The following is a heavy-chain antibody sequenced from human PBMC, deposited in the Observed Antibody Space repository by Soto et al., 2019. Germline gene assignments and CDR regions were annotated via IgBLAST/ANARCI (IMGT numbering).Heavy chain of an antibody. V-gene: IGHV4-39*01. CDR3: ARQDSSGPPLNWFDP. CDR1: GGSISSSSYY. CDR2: IYYSGST. J-gene: IGHJ5*02. Sequence: PPETLSLTCTVSGGSISSSSYYWGWIRQPPGKGLEWIGSIYYSGSTYYNPSLKSRVTISVDTSKNQFSLKLSSVTAADTAVYYCARQDSSGPPLNWFDPWGQGTLVTVS. D-gene: IGHD6-19*01.